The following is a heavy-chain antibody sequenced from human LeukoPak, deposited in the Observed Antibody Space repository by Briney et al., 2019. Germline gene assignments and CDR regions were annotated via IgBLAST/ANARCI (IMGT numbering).Heavy chain of an antibody. CDR3: ARRHDL. CDR2: INHSGST. Sequence: ASETLSLTCAVYGGSFSGYYWSWIRQPPGKGLEWIGEINHSGSTNYNPSLKSRVTISVDTSKNQFSLKLSSVTAADTAVYYCARRHDLWGQGTLVTVSS. J-gene: IGHJ4*02. CDR1: GGSFSGYY. V-gene: IGHV4-34*01.